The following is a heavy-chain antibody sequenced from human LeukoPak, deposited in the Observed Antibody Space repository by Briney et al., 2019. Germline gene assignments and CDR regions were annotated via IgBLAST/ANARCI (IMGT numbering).Heavy chain of an antibody. D-gene: IGHD2-15*01. V-gene: IGHV1-18*01. J-gene: IGHJ2*01. Sequence: EASVKVSCKASGYTFTSYGISWVRQAPGQGLEWMGWISAYNGNTNYAQKLQGRVTMTTDTSTSTAYMELRSLRSDDTAVYYCARTYCSGGSCYPWYFDLWGRGTLVTVSS. CDR1: GYTFTSYG. CDR2: ISAYNGNT. CDR3: ARTYCSGGSCYPWYFDL.